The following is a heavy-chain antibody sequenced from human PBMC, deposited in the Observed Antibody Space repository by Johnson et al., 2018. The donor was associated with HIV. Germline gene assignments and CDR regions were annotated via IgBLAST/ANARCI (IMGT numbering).Heavy chain of an antibody. J-gene: IGHJ3*02. CDR1: GFTVSNNY. D-gene: IGHD2-2*03. CDR2: ISGSAYNT. Sequence: VQLVESGGGLVQPGGSLRLSCAASGFTVSNNYMSWVRQAPGKGLEWVSAISGSAYNTYYAESVKGRLSISRDNSKNTLYLQMNSLRAGDSAVYYCARVGGGWMLDAFDIWGQGTVVTVSS. V-gene: IGHV3-66*02. CDR3: ARVGGGWMLDAFDI.